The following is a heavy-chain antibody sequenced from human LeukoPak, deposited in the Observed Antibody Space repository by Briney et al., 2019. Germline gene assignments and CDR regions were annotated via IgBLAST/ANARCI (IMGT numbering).Heavy chain of an antibody. CDR3: AKGVWDGDYSLRTIYYYYYMDV. V-gene: IGHV3-23*01. CDR2: ISGSGGST. D-gene: IGHD4-17*01. J-gene: IGHJ6*03. CDR1: GGSISSYY. Sequence: ETLSLTCTVSGGSISSYYWSWVRQAPGKGLEWVSAISGSGGSTYYADSVKGRFTISRDNSKNTLYLRMNSLRAEDTAVYYCAKGVWDGDYSLRTIYYYYYMDVWGKGTTVTISS.